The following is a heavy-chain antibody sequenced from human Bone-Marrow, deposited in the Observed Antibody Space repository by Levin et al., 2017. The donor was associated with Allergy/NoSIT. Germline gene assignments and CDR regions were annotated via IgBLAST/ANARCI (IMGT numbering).Heavy chain of an antibody. V-gene: IGHV4-59*01. CDR1: GGSISSYY. Sequence: PSETLSLTCTVSGGSISSYYWSWIRQPPGKGLEWIGYIYYSGSTNYNPSLKSRVTISVDTSKNQFSLKLSSVTAADTAVYYCARVTGVGDYDAFDSWGQGTMVTVSS. J-gene: IGHJ3*02. CDR3: ARVTGVGDYDAFDS. CDR2: IYYSGST. D-gene: IGHD3-9*01.